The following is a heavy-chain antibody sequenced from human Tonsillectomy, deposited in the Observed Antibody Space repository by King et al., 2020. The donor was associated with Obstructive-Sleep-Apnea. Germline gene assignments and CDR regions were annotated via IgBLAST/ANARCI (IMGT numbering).Heavy chain of an antibody. D-gene: IGHD3-10*01. Sequence: VQLVQSGAEVKKPGASVKVSCKASGYTFTSYGISWVRQAPGQGLEWMGWISTYNGNTKNAHKLQGRVTLTTDTSTTTAYMELRSLRSDDPAVYYCGRDPANPYYFGSGSYRHDSWGQGTLVTVSS. CDR3: GRDPANPYYFGSGSYRHDS. J-gene: IGHJ4*02. CDR2: ISTYNGNT. CDR1: GYTFTSYG. V-gene: IGHV1-18*01.